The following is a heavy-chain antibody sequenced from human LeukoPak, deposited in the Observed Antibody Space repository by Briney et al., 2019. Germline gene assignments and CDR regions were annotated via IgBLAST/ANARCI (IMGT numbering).Heavy chain of an antibody. V-gene: IGHV3-30*18. CDR3: AKIGHYDSSGYHGTIDY. CDR1: GFTFSSYG. D-gene: IGHD3-22*01. Sequence: PGRSLRLSCAASGFTFSSYGMHWVRQAPGKGLEWVAVISYDGSNKYYADSVKGRFTISRDNSKNTLYLQMNSLRAEDTAVYYCAKIGHYDSSGYHGTIDYWGQGTLVTVSS. CDR2: ISYDGSNK. J-gene: IGHJ4*02.